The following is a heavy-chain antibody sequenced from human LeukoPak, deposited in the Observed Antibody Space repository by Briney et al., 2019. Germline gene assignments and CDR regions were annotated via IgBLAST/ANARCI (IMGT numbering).Heavy chain of an antibody. V-gene: IGHV1-69*05. CDR2: IIPIFGTA. CDR1: GGTFSSYA. D-gene: IGHD4-17*01. J-gene: IGHJ4*02. Sequence: SVKVSCKASGGTFSSYAISWVRQSPGQGLEWMGRIIPIFGTANYAQKFQGRVTITTDESTSTAYMELSSLRSEDTAVYYCAMTTVTTLKAPFDYWGQGTLVTVSS. CDR3: AMTTVTTLKAPFDY.